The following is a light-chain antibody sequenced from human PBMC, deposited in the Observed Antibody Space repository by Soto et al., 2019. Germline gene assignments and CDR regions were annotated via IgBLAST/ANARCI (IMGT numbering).Light chain of an antibody. CDR1: QSVSSY. J-gene: IGKJ3*01. Sequence: EIVLTQSPATLSLSPGERATLSCRASQSVSSYLAWYQQKPGQAPRLLIYDISNRATGIPARFSGSGSGTDFTLTISSLEPEDFAVYYCQQRSSWPFTLGPGTKVDIK. CDR3: QQRSSWPFT. V-gene: IGKV3-11*01. CDR2: DIS.